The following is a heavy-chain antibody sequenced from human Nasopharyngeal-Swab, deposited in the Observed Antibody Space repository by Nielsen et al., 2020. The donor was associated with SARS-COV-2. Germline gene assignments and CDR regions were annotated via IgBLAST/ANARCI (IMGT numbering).Heavy chain of an antibody. J-gene: IGHJ6*02. D-gene: IGHD2-21*01. CDR3: AKAPYLRGLDV. Sequence: GESLKISCAASGITFNNYAMSWVRQGPGKGLEWVSALSAPGNPYYADSVKGRFTISRDNSKNTLYLEMNSLRVEDTAVYYCAKAPYLRGLDVWGQGTTVTVSS. CDR1: GITFNNYA. CDR2: LSAPGNP. V-gene: IGHV3-23*01.